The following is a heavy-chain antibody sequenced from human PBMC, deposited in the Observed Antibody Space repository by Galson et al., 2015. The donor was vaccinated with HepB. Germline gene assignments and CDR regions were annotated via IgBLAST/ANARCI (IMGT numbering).Heavy chain of an antibody. V-gene: IGHV3-30*18. J-gene: IGHJ3*02. Sequence: SLRLSCAASGFTFSSYGMHWVRQAPGKGLEWVAVISYDGSNKYYADSVKGRFTISRDNSKNTLYLQMNSLRAEDTAVYYCAKDSGSGFGVYAFDIWGQGTMVTVSS. D-gene: IGHD3-22*01. CDR1: GFTFSSYG. CDR3: AKDSGSGFGVYAFDI. CDR2: ISYDGSNK.